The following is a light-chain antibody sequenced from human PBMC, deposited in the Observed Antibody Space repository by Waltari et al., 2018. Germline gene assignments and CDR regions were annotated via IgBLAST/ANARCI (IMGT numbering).Light chain of an antibody. Sequence: QSVLTQPPSASGTPGQRVTISCSGSRSNIGAEVVNCYQVIPGTAPRLFIYSNDQRPPGVPERFSCSKSGTSASLAISGLQSEDEADYYCATWDYTLDGQVFGGGTKLTVL. CDR1: RSNIGAEV. J-gene: IGLJ3*02. V-gene: IGLV1-44*01. CDR2: SND. CDR3: ATWDYTLDGQV.